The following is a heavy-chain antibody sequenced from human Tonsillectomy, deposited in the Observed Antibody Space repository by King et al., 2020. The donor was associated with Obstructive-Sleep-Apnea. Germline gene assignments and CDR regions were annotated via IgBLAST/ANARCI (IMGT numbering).Heavy chain of an antibody. CDR3: ARSDNNPLNGMDV. J-gene: IGHJ6*02. V-gene: IGHV1-2*02. Sequence: VQLVESGAEVKKPGASVNVSCKASGNTLSGYYIHWVRQAPGQGLEWMGWINTNTGGTNYAQKFQDRVTMIRDTSISTAYMELRRLRSDDTAVYYCARSDNNPLNGMDVWGRGTRVTVSS. CDR1: GNTLSGYY. CDR2: INTNTGGT. D-gene: IGHD1/OR15-1a*01.